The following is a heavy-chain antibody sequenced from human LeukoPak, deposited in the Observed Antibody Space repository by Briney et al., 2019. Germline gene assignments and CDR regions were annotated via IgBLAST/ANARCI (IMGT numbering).Heavy chain of an antibody. V-gene: IGHV3-64*01. Sequence: GGSLRLSCAASGFTFSSYAMHWVRQAPGKRLEYVSAISSNGGSTYYANSVRGRFTISRDNSKNTLYLQMGSLRAEDMAVYYCARQDYKYYFDYWGQGTLVTVSS. CDR2: ISSNGGST. J-gene: IGHJ4*02. D-gene: IGHD4-11*01. CDR1: GFTFSSYA. CDR3: ARQDYKYYFDY.